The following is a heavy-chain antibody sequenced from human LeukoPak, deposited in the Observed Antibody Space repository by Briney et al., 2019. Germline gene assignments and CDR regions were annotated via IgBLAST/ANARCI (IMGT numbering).Heavy chain of an antibody. Sequence: SETLSLTCTVSGGSISSYYWSWIRQPPGKGLEWIGYIYYSGSTNYNPSLKSRVTISVDTSKNQFSLKLSSVTAADTAVYYCARGGIWFGELFPFDYWGQGTLVAVSS. CDR2: IYYSGST. CDR3: ARGGIWFGELFPFDY. CDR1: GGSISSYY. V-gene: IGHV4-59*01. D-gene: IGHD3-10*01. J-gene: IGHJ4*02.